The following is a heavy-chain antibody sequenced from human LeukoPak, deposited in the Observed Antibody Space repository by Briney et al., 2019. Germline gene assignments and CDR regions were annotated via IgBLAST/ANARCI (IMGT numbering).Heavy chain of an antibody. CDR3: AREARHIVVVTATRRYYYYMDV. J-gene: IGHJ6*03. Sequence: PGGSLRLSCAASGFTFSSYAMSWVRQAPGKGLEWVSVIYSGGSTYYADSVKGRFTISRDNSKNTLYLQMNSLRAEDTAVYYCAREARHIVVVTATRRYYYYMDVWGKGTTVTVSS. V-gene: IGHV3-53*01. CDR1: GFTFSSYA. CDR2: IYSGGST. D-gene: IGHD2-21*02.